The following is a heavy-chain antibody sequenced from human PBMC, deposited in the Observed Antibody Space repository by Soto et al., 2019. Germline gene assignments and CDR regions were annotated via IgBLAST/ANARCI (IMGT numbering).Heavy chain of an antibody. CDR3: ARDNGIAGSFDP. CDR1: GFTFRSYS. J-gene: IGHJ5*02. CDR2: ISISSRTI. V-gene: IGHV3-48*02. Sequence: QLVESGGGLVQPGGSLRLSCAASGFTFRSYSMNWVRQAPGKGLEWVSYISISSRTIYYADSVKGRFTISRDDAKNSLSLQMNSLRDEDTSVYYCARDNGIAGSFDPWGQGTLVTVSS. D-gene: IGHD6-13*01.